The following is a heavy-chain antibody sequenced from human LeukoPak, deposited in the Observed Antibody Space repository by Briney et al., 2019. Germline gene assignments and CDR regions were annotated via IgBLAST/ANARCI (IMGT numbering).Heavy chain of an antibody. Sequence: GSLRLSCVVSGFTFNSYWMSWVRQAPGKGLEWVANIKQDGGEKYYVDSVKGRFTISRDNAKNSLYLQMNSLRVEDTAVYYCVRDPHALDFWGQGTLVTVSS. D-gene: IGHD2-2*01. J-gene: IGHJ4*02. CDR3: VRDPHALDF. V-gene: IGHV3-7*01. CDR1: GFTFNSYW. CDR2: IKQDGGEK.